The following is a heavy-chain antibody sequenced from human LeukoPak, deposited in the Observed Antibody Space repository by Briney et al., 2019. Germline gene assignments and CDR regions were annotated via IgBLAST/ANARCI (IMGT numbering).Heavy chain of an antibody. V-gene: IGHV4-4*02. J-gene: IGHJ4*02. D-gene: IGHD2-21*02. CDR2: VNLQGST. Sequence: SETLSLTCGVSGGSITNTNYWTWVRQPPGKGLEWIGEVNLQGSTNYNPSLMGRVAISVDTSENHISLQLTSVTAADTAVYYCAREGGPYCPLDYSGQGTLVTGSS. CDR3: AREGGPYCPLDY. CDR1: GGSITNTNY.